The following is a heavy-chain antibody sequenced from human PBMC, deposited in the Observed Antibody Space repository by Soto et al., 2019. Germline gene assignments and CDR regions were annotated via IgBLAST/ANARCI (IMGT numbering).Heavy chain of an antibody. J-gene: IGHJ3*01. CDR2: ISGSGGST. Sequence: GGSLRLSCAASGFTFSSYAMSWVRQAPGKGLEWVSAISGSGGSTYYADSVKGRFTISRDNSKNTLYLQMNSLRAEDTAVYYCAKDSGLPDFGIVMHAFDVWGLGTMVTVSS. CDR1: GFTFSSYA. CDR3: AKDSGLPDFGIVMHAFDV. V-gene: IGHV3-23*01. D-gene: IGHD3-3*01.